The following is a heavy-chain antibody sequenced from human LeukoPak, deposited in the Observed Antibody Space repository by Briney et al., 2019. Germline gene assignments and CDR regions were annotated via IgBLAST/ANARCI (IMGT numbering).Heavy chain of an antibody. D-gene: IGHD5-18*01. J-gene: IGHJ4*02. CDR2: ISGSGGST. Sequence: HAGGSLRLSCAASGFTFSSYAMSWVRQAPGKGLEWVSAISGSGGSTYYADSVKGRFTISRDNSKNTLYLQMNSLRAEDTAVYYCANAGNMDTDMVPNFHYWGQGTLVTVSS. CDR1: GFTFSSYA. CDR3: ANAGNMDTDMVPNFHY. V-gene: IGHV3-23*01.